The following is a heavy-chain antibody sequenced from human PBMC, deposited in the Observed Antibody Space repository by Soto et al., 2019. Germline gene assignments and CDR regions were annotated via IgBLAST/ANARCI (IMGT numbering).Heavy chain of an antibody. J-gene: IGHJ4*02. CDR1: GGTFSSYT. CDR3: ARGRYCSGGSCYPYYFDY. Sequence: SVKVSCKASGGTFSSYTISWVRQAPGQGLEWMGRIIPILGIANYAQKFQGRVTITADKSTSTAYMELSSLRSEDTAVYYCARGRYCSGGSCYPYYFDYWGQGTLVTVSS. V-gene: IGHV1-69*02. D-gene: IGHD2-15*01. CDR2: IIPILGIA.